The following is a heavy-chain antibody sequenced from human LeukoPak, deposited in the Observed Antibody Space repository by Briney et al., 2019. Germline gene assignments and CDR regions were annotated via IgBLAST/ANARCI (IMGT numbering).Heavy chain of an antibody. CDR3: AKAGDYWGPRDLIYFDD. D-gene: IGHD3-3*01. V-gene: IGHV3-23*01. Sequence: GGSLRLSCAASGFSFSSYAMSWVRQAPGKGLEWVSGISGSGGSTYYAGSVKGRFTISRDNSKNTLYMQMNSLRAEDTAVYYCAKAGDYWGPRDLIYFDDWGQGTLVTVSS. J-gene: IGHJ4*02. CDR2: ISGSGGST. CDR1: GFSFSSYA.